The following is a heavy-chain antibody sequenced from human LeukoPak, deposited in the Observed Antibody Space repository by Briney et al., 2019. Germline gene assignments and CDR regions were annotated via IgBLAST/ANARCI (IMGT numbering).Heavy chain of an antibody. CDR1: GGSISSYY. CDR2: IYYSGST. CDR3: ARGYYYDGSGYFDY. D-gene: IGHD3-22*01. J-gene: IGHJ4*02. Sequence: SETLSLTCTVSGGSISSYYWSWIRQPPGKGLEWIGYIYYSGSTNYNPSLKSRVTISVDTSKNQFSLNLNSVTAADTAVYYCARGYYYDGSGYFDYWGQGTLVTVSS. V-gene: IGHV4-59*12.